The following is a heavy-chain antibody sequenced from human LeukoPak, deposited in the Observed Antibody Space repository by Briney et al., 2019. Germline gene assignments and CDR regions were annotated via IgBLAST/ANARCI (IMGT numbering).Heavy chain of an antibody. CDR1: GFTFSDYY. CDR2: ISSSGSTI. D-gene: IGHD4-17*01. V-gene: IGHV3-11*04. J-gene: IGHJ4*02. Sequence: PGGSLRLSCAASGFTFSDYYMSWIRQAPRKGLEWVSYISSSGSTIYYADSVKGRFTISRDNAKNSLYLQMNSLRAEDTAVYYCARDLRTTVSPYYFDYWGQGTLVTVSS. CDR3: ARDLRTTVSPYYFDY.